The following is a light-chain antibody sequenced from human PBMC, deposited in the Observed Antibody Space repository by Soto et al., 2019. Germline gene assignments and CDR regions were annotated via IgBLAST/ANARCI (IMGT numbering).Light chain of an antibody. Sequence: QAVVTQPPSVSEAPRQRVTISCSGSSSNIGNNAVNWYRQLPGKAPKLLIYYDDMLPSGVSDRFSGSKSGTSASLAISGLQSEDEADYYCAAWDDSLNGPVFGGGTKLTVL. CDR3: AAWDDSLNGPV. CDR1: SSNIGNNA. V-gene: IGLV1-36*01. CDR2: YDD. J-gene: IGLJ2*01.